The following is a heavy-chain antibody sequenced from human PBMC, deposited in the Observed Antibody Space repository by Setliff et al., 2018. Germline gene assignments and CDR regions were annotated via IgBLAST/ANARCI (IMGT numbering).Heavy chain of an antibody. CDR2: INWNGGST. CDR1: GFTFDDYA. CDR3: ARDREGDGNYYMDV. Sequence: PGGSLRLSCVASGFTFDDYAMSWVRQALGKGLEWVCGINWNGGSTGYADSVKGRFTISRDNAKNTLYLQMNSLRAEDTAVYYCARDREGDGNYYMDVWGKGTTVTVSS. D-gene: IGHD1-1*01. V-gene: IGHV3-20*04. J-gene: IGHJ6*03.